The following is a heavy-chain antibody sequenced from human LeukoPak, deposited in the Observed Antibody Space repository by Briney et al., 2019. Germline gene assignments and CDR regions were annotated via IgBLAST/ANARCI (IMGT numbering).Heavy chain of an antibody. CDR1: GYTFTGYY. CDR3: AREYCSSTSCYPDI. CDR2: INPNSGGT. Sequence: ASVKVSCKASGYTFTGYYMHWVRQAPGQGLEWMGWINPNSGGTNYAQKLQGRVTMTTDTSTSTAYMELRSLRSDDTAVYYCAREYCSSTSCYPDIWGQGTMVTVSS. V-gene: IGHV1-2*02. J-gene: IGHJ3*02. D-gene: IGHD2-2*01.